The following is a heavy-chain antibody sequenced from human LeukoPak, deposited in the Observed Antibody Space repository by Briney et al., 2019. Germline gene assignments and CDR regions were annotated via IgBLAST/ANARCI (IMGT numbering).Heavy chain of an antibody. CDR2: INWNGGST. V-gene: IGHV3-20*04. Sequence: TGGSLRLSCAASGFTFDDYGMSWVRQAPGKGLEWVSGINWNGGSTGYADSVKGRFTISRDNAKNSLYLQMNSLRAEDTAVYYCARCRAAYYYGMDVWGQGTTVTVSS. J-gene: IGHJ6*02. D-gene: IGHD2-15*01. CDR1: GFTFDDYG. CDR3: ARCRAAYYYGMDV.